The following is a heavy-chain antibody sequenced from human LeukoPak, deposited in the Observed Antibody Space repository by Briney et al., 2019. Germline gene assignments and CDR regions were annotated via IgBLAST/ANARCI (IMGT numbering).Heavy chain of an antibody. CDR1: GGSFSGYY. V-gene: IGHV4-34*01. Sequence: SETLSLTCAVYGGSFSGYYWSWIRQPPGKGLEWIGEINHSGRINYNPSLKSRVTISVDTSKNQFSLKLSSVTAADTAVYYCARGRGYYDSSLAYWGQGTPVTVSS. J-gene: IGHJ4*02. CDR2: INHSGRI. CDR3: ARGRGYYDSSLAY. D-gene: IGHD3-22*01.